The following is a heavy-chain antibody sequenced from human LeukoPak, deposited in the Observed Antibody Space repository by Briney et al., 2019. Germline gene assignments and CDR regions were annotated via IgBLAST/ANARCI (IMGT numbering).Heavy chain of an antibody. V-gene: IGHV4-31*03. CDR1: GGSISSGGYY. CDR2: IYYSGST. Sequence: PSQTLSLTCTVSGGSISSGGYYWSWIRQHPGKGLEWIGYIYYSGSTYYNPSLKSRVTISVDTSKNQFSLKLSSVTAADTAVYYCARETKGAIAAAGGHYWGQGTLVTVSS. J-gene: IGHJ4*02. D-gene: IGHD6-13*01. CDR3: ARETKGAIAAAGGHY.